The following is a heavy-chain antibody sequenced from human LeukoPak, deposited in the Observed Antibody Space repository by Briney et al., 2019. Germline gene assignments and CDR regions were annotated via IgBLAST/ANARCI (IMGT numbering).Heavy chain of an antibody. CDR1: GFTFSTYG. J-gene: IGHJ6*03. D-gene: IGHD2-21*01. CDR3: AKLPQGGGELYYIEV. V-gene: IGHV3-23*01. CDR2: ISGNGYYT. Sequence: PGGSLRLSCAASGFTFSTYGMNWVRQAPGKGLEWVSAISGNGYYTYYADSVKGRFTISRDNSKNTLYLQMNSLRAEDTAVYFCAKLPQGGGELYYIEVWGKGTTVTVSS.